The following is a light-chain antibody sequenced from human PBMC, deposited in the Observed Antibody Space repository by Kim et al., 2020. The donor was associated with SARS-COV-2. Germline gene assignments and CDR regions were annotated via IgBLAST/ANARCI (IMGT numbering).Light chain of an antibody. Sequence: SYELTQPPSVSVAPGKTARITCGGNNIGSKSVHWYQQKPGQAPVLVIYYDSDRPSGIPERFSGSNSGNTATRTISRGEAGDEADYYCQVWESSSDHQGFG. V-gene: IGLV3-21*01. J-gene: IGLJ1*01. CDR1: NIGSKS. CDR2: YDS. CDR3: QVWESSSDHQG.